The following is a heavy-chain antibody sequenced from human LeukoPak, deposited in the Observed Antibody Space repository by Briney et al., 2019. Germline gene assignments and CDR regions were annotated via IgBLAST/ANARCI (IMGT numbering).Heavy chain of an antibody. Sequence: GASVKVSCKASGYTFTSYGISWVRQAPGQGLEWMGWISAYNGNTNYAQKLQGRVTMTTDTSTSTAYMELRSLRSDDTAVYYCARDQERCSGYDSLTGCRHRNYGMDVWGQGTTVTVSS. CDR1: GYTFTSYG. D-gene: IGHD3-9*01. CDR3: ARDQERCSGYDSLTGCRHRNYGMDV. V-gene: IGHV1-18*01. CDR2: ISAYNGNT. J-gene: IGHJ6*02.